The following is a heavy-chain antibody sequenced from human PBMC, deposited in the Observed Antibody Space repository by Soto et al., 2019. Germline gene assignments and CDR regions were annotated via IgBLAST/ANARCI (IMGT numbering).Heavy chain of an antibody. Sequence: QVQLQESGPGLVKPSETLPLTCSVSGGSVTGYCWSWVRQPPGKGLEWIGCIDYNGRAHYNPSLARRXTXSXXTSNNHSSLKLSSMTAADTAMYYCARGPDQSKVGYWGQGTLVTVSS. J-gene: IGHJ4*02. CDR3: ARGPDQSKVGY. CDR1: GGSVTGYC. D-gene: IGHD4-4*01. CDR2: IDYNGRA. V-gene: IGHV4-59*02.